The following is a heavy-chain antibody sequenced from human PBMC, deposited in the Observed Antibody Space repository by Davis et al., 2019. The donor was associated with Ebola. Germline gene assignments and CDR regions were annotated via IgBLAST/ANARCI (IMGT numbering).Heavy chain of an antibody. V-gene: IGHV3-15*07. J-gene: IGHJ6*02. Sequence: GESLKISCAASGFTFSSYSMNWVRQAPGKGLEWVGRIKSKTDGGTTDYAAPVKGRFTISRDDSKNTLYLQMNSLKTEDTALYYCTTAPRDYYDSSGYYYYYYYYGMDVWGQGTTVTVSS. CDR2: IKSKTDGGTT. CDR3: TTAPRDYYDSSGYYYYYYYYGMDV. CDR1: GFTFSSYS. D-gene: IGHD3-22*01.